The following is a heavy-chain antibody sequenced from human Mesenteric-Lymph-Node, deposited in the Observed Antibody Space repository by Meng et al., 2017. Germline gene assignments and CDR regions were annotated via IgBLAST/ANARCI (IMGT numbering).Heavy chain of an antibody. CDR2: IYHSGST. D-gene: IGHD6-13*01. CDR1: GGSFSSINC. J-gene: IGHJ5*02. Sequence: KLSGTLSLAVAVYGGSFSSINCGTWVRQPPGKGLEWIGEIYHSGSTKYNPSLKSRVTISVDKSKNQFSLKLSSVTAADTAVYYCARVAAAGNEWFDPWGQGTLVTVSS. CDR3: ARVAAAGNEWFDP. V-gene: IGHV4-4*02.